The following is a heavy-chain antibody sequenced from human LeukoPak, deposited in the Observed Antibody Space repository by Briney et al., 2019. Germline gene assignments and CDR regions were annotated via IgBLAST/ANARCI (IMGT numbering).Heavy chain of an antibody. CDR2: VSHDGTT. CDR3: TREDRPFCPFAY. V-gene: IGHV4-4*02. D-gene: IGHD3-22*01. J-gene: IGHJ4*02. CDR1: GGSIDITNY. Sequence: SETLSLTCGVSGGSIDITNYWSWVRQAPGKGLEWIGEVSHDGTTNHNPSLRSRVAMSLDRANNQFSLSLTSVTAADTAVYYCTREDRPFCPFAYWGQGVLVTVSS.